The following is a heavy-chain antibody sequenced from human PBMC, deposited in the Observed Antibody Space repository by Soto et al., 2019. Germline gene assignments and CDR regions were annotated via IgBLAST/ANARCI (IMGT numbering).Heavy chain of an antibody. D-gene: IGHD5-12*01. CDR2: IIPIFGTA. J-gene: IGHJ4*02. CDR1: GGTFRSDA. Sequence: SVKVSCQASGGTFRSDAISWVRQARGEGREWMGGIIPIFGTANYAQKFQGRVTITADESTSTAYMELSSLRSEDTAVYYCARAPNSGYDPRASYYFDYWGQGTLVTVSS. V-gene: IGHV1-69*01. CDR3: ARAPNSGYDPRASYYFDY.